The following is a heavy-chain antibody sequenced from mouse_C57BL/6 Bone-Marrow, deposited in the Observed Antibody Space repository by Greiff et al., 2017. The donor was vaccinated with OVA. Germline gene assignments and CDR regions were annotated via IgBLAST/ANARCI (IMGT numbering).Heavy chain of an antibody. J-gene: IGHJ1*03. CDR3: ARCDTHWDFDV. V-gene: IGHV1-82*01. CDR1: GYAFSSSW. Sequence: VQLQQSGPELVKPGASVKISCKASGYAFSSSWMNWVKQRPGKGLEWIGRIYPGDGDTNYNGKFKGKATLTADKSSSTAYMQLSSLTSEDSAVYFCARCDTHWDFDVWGTGTTVTVSS. CDR2: IYPGDGDT. D-gene: IGHD5-1-1*01.